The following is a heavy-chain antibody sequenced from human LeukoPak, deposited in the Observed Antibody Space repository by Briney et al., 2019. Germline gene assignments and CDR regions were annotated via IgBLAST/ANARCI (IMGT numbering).Heavy chain of an antibody. CDR1: GGSISGYY. D-gene: IGHD5-18*01. J-gene: IGHJ4*01. Sequence: SETLSLTCTVSGGSISGYYWSWIRQPPGKGLEWIGYIYYSGNTNYNPSLKSRVTISVDTSKNQFSLELSSVTAADTAVYYCARIVAYGYGYIDYWGHGTLVTVSS. CDR3: ARIVAYGYGYIDY. V-gene: IGHV4-59*01. CDR2: IYYSGNT.